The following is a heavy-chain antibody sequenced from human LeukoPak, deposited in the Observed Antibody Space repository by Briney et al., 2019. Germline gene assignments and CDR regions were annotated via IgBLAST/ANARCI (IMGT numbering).Heavy chain of an antibody. CDR3: AAFSSNNWFDP. V-gene: IGHV1-46*03. CDR1: GYTFTKSY. D-gene: IGHD6-13*01. Sequence: ASVKVSCKASGYTFTKSYIHWVRQAPGQRLEWMGLINPGGDNTNYAQNFQGRVTMTEDTSTDTAYMELSSLRSEDTAVYYCAAFSSNNWFDPWGQGTLVTVSS. J-gene: IGHJ5*02. CDR2: INPGGDNT.